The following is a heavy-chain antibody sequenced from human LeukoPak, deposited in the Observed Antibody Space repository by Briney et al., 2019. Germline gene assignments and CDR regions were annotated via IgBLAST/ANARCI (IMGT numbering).Heavy chain of an antibody. CDR2: ISPRGDIT. V-gene: IGHV3-23*01. D-gene: IGHD5-24*01. J-gene: IGHJ4*02. CDR1: KFTFSSYS. CDR3: AKDDAWLQFGE. Sequence: GGSLRLSCAASKFTFSSYSMNWVRQAPGKGLEWVSGISPRGDITYYADSVKGRFTISRDNSKNTLYLEVISLTVEDTAVYYCAKDDAWLQFGEWSQGTLVTVSS.